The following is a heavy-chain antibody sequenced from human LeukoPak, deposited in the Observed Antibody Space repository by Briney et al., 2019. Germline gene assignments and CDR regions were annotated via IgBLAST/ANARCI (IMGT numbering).Heavy chain of an antibody. CDR2: TYYRSKWYA. Sequence: SQTLSLTCAISGDSVSGNSAAWNWIRQSPSRGLEWLGRTYYRSKWYADYAVSVKGRITINPDTSKNQVSLQLNSVTPEDTAMYYCARDGSSGWSNNWFDPWGQGTLVTVSS. D-gene: IGHD6-19*01. V-gene: IGHV6-1*01. CDR1: GDSVSGNSAA. J-gene: IGHJ5*02. CDR3: ARDGSSGWSNNWFDP.